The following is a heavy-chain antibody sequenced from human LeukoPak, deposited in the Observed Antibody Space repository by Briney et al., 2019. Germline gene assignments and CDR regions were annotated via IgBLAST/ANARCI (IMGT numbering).Heavy chain of an antibody. V-gene: IGHV4-59*08. D-gene: IGHD4-17*01. CDR1: GGSISSYY. CDR3: ARLLRYGDKRGYYFDY. CDR2: IYYSGST. J-gene: IGHJ4*02. Sequence: PETLSLTCTVSGGSISSYYWSWIRQPPGKGLEWIGYIYYSGSTNYNPSLKSRVTISVDTSKNQFSLKLSSVTAADTAVYYCARLLRYGDKRGYYFDYWGQGTLVTVSS.